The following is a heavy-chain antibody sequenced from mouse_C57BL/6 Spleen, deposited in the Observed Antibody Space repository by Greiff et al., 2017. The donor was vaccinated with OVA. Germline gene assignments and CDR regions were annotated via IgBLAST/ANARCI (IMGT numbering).Heavy chain of an antibody. V-gene: IGHV1-81*01. J-gene: IGHJ4*01. Sequence: QVQLKESGAELARPGASVKLSCKASGYTFTSYGISWVKQRTGQGLEWIGEIYPRSGNTYYNEKFKGKATLTADKSSSTAYMELRSLTSEDSAVYFCAVIYYGYDGAMDYWGQGTSVTVSS. CDR3: AVIYYGYDGAMDY. CDR1: GYTFTSYG. CDR2: IYPRSGNT. D-gene: IGHD2-2*01.